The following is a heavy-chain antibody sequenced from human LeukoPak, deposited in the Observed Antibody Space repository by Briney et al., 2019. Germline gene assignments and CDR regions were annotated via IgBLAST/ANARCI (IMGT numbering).Heavy chain of an antibody. CDR3: AKDAANYPFFFDF. J-gene: IGHJ4*02. V-gene: IGHV3-23*01. D-gene: IGHD4/OR15-4a*01. CDR2: ISGSDSKT. Sequence: GGSLRLSCAASGFTFTNYAMTWVRQAPGKGLEWVSSISGSDSKTYYADSVKGRFTISRDNAKNTVYLQMNSLRAEDTAIYYCAKDAANYPFFFDFWGQGTPVTVSS. CDR1: GFTFTNYA.